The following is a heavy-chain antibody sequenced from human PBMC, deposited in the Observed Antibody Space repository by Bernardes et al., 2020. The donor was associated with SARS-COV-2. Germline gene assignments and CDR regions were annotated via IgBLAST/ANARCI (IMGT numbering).Heavy chain of an antibody. CDR1: GYTFTGYY. CDR3: ARDPTHRVKRWEQKYYYYYGMDV. Sequence: ASVKVSCKASGYTFTGYYMHWVRQAPGQGLEWMGWINPNSGGTNYAQKFQGWVTMTRDTSISTAYMELSRLRSDDTAVYYCARDPTHRVKRWEQKYYYYYGMDVWGQGTTVTVSS. V-gene: IGHV1-2*04. D-gene: IGHD1-26*01. CDR2: INPNSGGT. J-gene: IGHJ6*02.